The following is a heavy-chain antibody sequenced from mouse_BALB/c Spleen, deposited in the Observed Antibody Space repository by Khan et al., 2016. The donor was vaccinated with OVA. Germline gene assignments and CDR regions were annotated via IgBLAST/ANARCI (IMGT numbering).Heavy chain of an antibody. J-gene: IGHJ2*01. D-gene: IGHD3-2*02. CDR3: AREEALYYFDY. V-gene: IGHV1S132*01. CDR2: IYPGTGTI. Sequence: QIQLVQSGAELVRPGASVKLSCKTSGYFFTTYWIHWVKQRSGQGLEWIARIYPGTGTIYYSANFKGKATLTADTSSSTAYMQFSSLKSEDSAVYFCAREEALYYFDYWGQGTTLTVSS. CDR1: GYFFTTYW.